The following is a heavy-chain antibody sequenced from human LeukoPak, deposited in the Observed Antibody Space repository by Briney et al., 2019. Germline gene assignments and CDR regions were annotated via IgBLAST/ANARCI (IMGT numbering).Heavy chain of an antibody. Sequence: SETLSLTCTVSGGSISSGSYYWSWIRQPAGKGLEWIGRIYTSGSTNYNPSLKSRVTVSVDTSKNQFSLKLSSVTAADTAVYYCARVNRGSYFYYYYYYRAVGGKGPTVTVS. V-gene: IGHV4-61*02. CDR2: IYTSGST. CDR3: ARVNRGSYFYYYYYYRAV. J-gene: IGHJ6*03. CDR1: GGSISSGSYY. D-gene: IGHD1-26*01.